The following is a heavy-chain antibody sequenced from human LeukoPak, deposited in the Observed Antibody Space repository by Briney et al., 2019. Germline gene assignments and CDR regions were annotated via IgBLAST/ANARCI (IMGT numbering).Heavy chain of an antibody. Sequence: SGGSLRLSCAASGFTFSSYGIHWVRRAPGKGLEWVAFIRYDGSNKYYADSVKGRFTISRDNSKNTLYLQMNSLRAEDTAVYYCAKDPSPKYSSPPSPWGQGTLVTVSS. D-gene: IGHD6-6*01. CDR2: IRYDGSNK. CDR1: GFTFSSYG. V-gene: IGHV3-30*02. J-gene: IGHJ4*02. CDR3: AKDPSPKYSSPPSP.